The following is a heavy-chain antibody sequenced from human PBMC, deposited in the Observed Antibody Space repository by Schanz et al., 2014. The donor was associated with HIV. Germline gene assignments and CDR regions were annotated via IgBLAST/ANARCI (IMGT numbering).Heavy chain of an antibody. V-gene: IGHV3-23*04. CDR2: ISESGGRT. J-gene: IGHJ4*02. Sequence: EVQLVESGGGLVQPGGSLTLSCAASGFNFNNYAMTWVRQAPGKGLEWVSSISESGGRTYYADSVNGRFTISRDNSKNTLYLQMTTLRIDDTAVYYCAKPEYDSRGSSQSHFDYWGQGTLVTVSS. CDR1: GFNFNNYA. CDR3: AKPEYDSRGSSQSHFDY. D-gene: IGHD3-22*01.